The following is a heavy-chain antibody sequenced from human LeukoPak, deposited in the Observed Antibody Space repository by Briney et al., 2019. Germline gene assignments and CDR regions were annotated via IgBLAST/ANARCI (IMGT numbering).Heavy chain of an antibody. Sequence: GGSLRLSCAASGFTFSSYWMSWVRQAPGKGLEWVANIKQDGSEKYYVDSVKGRFTISRDNAKNSLYLQMNSLRAGDTAVYYCARGSGYYPYYFDYWGQGTLVTVSS. J-gene: IGHJ4*02. V-gene: IGHV3-7*01. CDR3: ARGSGYYPYYFDY. CDR2: IKQDGSEK. CDR1: GFTFSSYW. D-gene: IGHD3-22*01.